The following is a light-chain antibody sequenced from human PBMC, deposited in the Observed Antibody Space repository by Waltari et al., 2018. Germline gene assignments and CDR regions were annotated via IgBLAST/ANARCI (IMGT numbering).Light chain of an antibody. CDR1: SFNIGSHT. CDR3: GVWDDSLNGVV. Sequence: QSVLTQTPSASGTPGQSVTISCSGSSFNIGSHTVNWYQQLPGTAPKLIMFGNKPRPSGVPGRFSGAKSGTSASLAISGLQSEDEADYYCGVWDDSLNGVVFGGGTKLTVL. CDR2: GNK. J-gene: IGLJ2*01. V-gene: IGLV1-44*01.